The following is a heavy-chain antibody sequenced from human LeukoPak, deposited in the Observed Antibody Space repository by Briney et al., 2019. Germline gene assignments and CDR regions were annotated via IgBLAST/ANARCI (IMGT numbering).Heavy chain of an antibody. J-gene: IGHJ4*02. CDR1: GFTFSSYG. D-gene: IGHD5-12*01. V-gene: IGHV3-30*18. CDR3: AKDLSGYSGYDSLVDY. Sequence: GRSLRLSCAASGFTFSSYGMHWVRQAPGKGLEWVAVISYDGSNKYYADSVKGRFTISRDNSKNTLYLQMNSLRAEDTAVYYCAKDLSGYSGYDSLVDYWGQGTLVTVSS. CDR2: ISYDGSNK.